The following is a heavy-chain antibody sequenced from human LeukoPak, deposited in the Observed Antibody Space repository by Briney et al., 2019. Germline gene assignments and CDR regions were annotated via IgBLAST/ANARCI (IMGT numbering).Heavy chain of an antibody. CDR3: ARVLVPGIAVAGTFGN. Sequence: GGSLRLSCAASGFTFSSYSMNWVRQAPGKGLEWVSSISSSSSYIYYADSVKGRFTISRDNAKNSLYLQMNSLRAEDTAVYYCARVLVPGIAVAGTFGNWGQGTLATVSS. D-gene: IGHD6-19*01. J-gene: IGHJ4*02. CDR2: ISSSSSYI. V-gene: IGHV3-21*01. CDR1: GFTFSSYS.